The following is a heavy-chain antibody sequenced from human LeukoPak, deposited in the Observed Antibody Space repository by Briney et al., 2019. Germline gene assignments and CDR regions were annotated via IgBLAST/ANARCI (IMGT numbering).Heavy chain of an antibody. D-gene: IGHD1-26*01. J-gene: IGHJ4*02. Sequence: GGSLRLSCAASGFTFSSYAMSWVRQAPGKGLEWVSAISGSGGSTYYADSVKGRLTISRDNSKNTLYLQMNSLKSEDTAVYYCVTEVSGSFPTWGQGTLVTVSS. V-gene: IGHV3-23*01. CDR2: ISGSGGST. CDR3: VTEVSGSFPT. CDR1: GFTFSSYA.